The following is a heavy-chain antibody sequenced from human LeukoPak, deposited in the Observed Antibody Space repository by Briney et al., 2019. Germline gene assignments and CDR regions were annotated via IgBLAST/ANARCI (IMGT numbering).Heavy chain of an antibody. CDR3: ARDRASSRMVYFDY. V-gene: IGHV4-31*03. J-gene: IGHJ4*02. CDR1: GGSISSGGYY. Sequence: SETLSLTCTVSGGSISSGGYYWSWIRQHPGKGLEWIGYIYYSGSTYYNPSLKSRVTISVDTSKNQFSLKLSSVTAADTAVYYCARDRASSRMVYFDYWGQGTLDTVSS. D-gene: IGHD2-8*01. CDR2: IYYSGST.